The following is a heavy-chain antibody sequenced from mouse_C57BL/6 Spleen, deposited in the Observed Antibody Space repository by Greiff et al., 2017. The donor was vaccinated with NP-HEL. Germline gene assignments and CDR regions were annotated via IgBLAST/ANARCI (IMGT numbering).Heavy chain of an antibody. Sequence: EVQLQQSGAELVRPGASVKLSCTASGFNIKDDYMHWVKQRPEQGLEWIGWIDPENGDTEYASKFQGKATITADTSSNTAYLQLSSLTSEDTAVYYGTTDYGSSRFAYWGQGTLVTVSA. V-gene: IGHV14-4*01. CDR1: GFNIKDDY. D-gene: IGHD1-1*01. CDR3: TTDYGSSRFAY. CDR2: IDPENGDT. J-gene: IGHJ3*01.